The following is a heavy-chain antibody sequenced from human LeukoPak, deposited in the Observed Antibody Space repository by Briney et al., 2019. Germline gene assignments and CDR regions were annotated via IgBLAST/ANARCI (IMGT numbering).Heavy chain of an antibody. D-gene: IGHD1-1*01. CDR3: AKSGFERRWFDP. CDR1: GFTFSAYG. CDR2: IRYDGSNK. Sequence: GGSLRLSCAASGFTFSAYGMHWVRQAPGKGLEWVSFIRYDGSNKYYTDSVKGRFTISRDNSKNTLYLQMDSLRAEDTAVYYCAKSGFERRWFDPWGHGTLVTVSA. J-gene: IGHJ5*02. V-gene: IGHV3-30*02.